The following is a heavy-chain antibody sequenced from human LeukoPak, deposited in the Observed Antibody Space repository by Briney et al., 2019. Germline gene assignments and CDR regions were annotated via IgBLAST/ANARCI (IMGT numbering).Heavy chain of an antibody. Sequence: SETLSLTCDVFGGSLSSNNWWSWVRQPPGKGLEWIGEMYHGGSTNYNPSLKSRVTMSVDKSKNQFSLKLTSVTAADTAVYYCARDVGARLPGYWGQGTLVTVSS. CDR3: ARDVGARLPGY. J-gene: IGHJ4*02. CDR1: GGSLSSNNW. D-gene: IGHD6-6*01. CDR2: MYHGGST. V-gene: IGHV4-4*02.